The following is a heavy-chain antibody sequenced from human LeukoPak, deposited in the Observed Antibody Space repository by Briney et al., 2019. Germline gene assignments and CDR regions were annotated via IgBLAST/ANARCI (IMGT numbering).Heavy chain of an antibody. V-gene: IGHV1-69*06. Sequence: ASVKVSCKASGGTFSSYAISWVRQATGQGLEWMGGIIPIFGTANYAQKFQGGVTITADKSTSTAYMELSSLRSDDTAVYYCAREDGYCSGGSCSNWFDPWGQGTLVTVSS. CDR1: GGTFSSYA. D-gene: IGHD2-15*01. CDR2: IIPIFGTA. J-gene: IGHJ5*02. CDR3: AREDGYCSGGSCSNWFDP.